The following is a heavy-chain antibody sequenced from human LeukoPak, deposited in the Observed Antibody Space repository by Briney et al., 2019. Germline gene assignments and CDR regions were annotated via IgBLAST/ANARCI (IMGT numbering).Heavy chain of an antibody. J-gene: IGHJ3*02. CDR2: IYTSGST. Sequence: SETLSLTCAVYGGSFSGYYWSWIRQPAGKGLEWIGRIYTSGSTNYNPSLKSRVTISVDTSKNQFSLKLSSVTAADTAVYFCARGPYSYDSSGAFDIWGQGTMVTVSS. CDR1: GGSFSGYY. CDR3: ARGPYSYDSSGAFDI. V-gene: IGHV4-59*10. D-gene: IGHD3-22*01.